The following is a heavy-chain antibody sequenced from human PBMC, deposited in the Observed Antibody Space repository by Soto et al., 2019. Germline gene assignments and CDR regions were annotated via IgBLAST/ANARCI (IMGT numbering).Heavy chain of an antibody. Sequence: KPSETLSLTCTVSGGSISSYYWSWIRQPPGKGLEWIGYIYYSGSTNYNPSLKSRVTISVDTSKNQFSLKLSSVTAADTAVYYCARLRDTQMGYYMDVWVKGTTVTVSS. CDR3: ARLRDTQMGYYMDV. CDR1: GGSISSYY. J-gene: IGHJ6*03. V-gene: IGHV4-59*08. CDR2: IYYSGST.